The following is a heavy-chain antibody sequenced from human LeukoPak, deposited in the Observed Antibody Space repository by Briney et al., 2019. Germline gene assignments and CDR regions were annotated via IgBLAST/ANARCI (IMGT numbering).Heavy chain of an antibody. V-gene: IGHV3-30*04. CDR2: ISYDGSNK. CDR3: ARGASYYDSSGYYYY. CDR1: GFTFSSYA. J-gene: IGHJ4*02. D-gene: IGHD3-22*01. Sequence: PGGSLRLSCAASGFTFSSYAMHWVRQAPGEGLEWVAVISYDGSNKYYADSVKGRFTISRDNSKNTLYLQMNSLRAEDTAVYYCARGASYYDSSGYYYYWGQGTLVTVSS.